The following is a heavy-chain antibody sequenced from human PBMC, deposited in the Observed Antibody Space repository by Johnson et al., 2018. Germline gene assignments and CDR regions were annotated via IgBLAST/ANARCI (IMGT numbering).Heavy chain of an antibody. CDR3: ATFYCSGGSCYGYFQH. J-gene: IGHJ1*01. V-gene: IGHV3-11*04. Sequence: QVQLQESGGGLVKPGGSLRLSCAASVFTFSDYYMSWIRQAPGKGLEWVSYISSSGSTTYYAASLKGRFTISRDNAKNSLYLQMNSLRAEDTAVYYCATFYCSGGSCYGYFQHWGQGTLVTVSS. D-gene: IGHD2-15*01. CDR2: ISSSGSTT. CDR1: VFTFSDYY.